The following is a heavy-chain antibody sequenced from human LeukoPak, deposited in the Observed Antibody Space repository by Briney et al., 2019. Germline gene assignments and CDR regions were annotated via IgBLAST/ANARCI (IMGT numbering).Heavy chain of an antibody. CDR3: ARTQQWLVSGFDP. J-gene: IGHJ5*02. V-gene: IGHV3-11*01. Sequence: GGSLRLSCATSELTFSDYYMSWIRQAPGKGLEWISYISSNGRTIYYADSVKGRFTISRDNARKSVYLQMNSLRAEDTAIYYCARTQQWLVSGFDPWGQGTLVTVSS. CDR1: ELTFSDYY. CDR2: ISSNGRTI. D-gene: IGHD6-19*01.